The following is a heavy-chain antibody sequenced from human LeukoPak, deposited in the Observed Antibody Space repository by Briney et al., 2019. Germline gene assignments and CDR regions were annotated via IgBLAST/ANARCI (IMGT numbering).Heavy chain of an antibody. V-gene: IGHV3-21*01. D-gene: IGHD2-21*01. CDR1: GFTFSSYT. J-gene: IGHJ3*02. CDR2: ISGLSNYI. CDR3: ARDESGDNDAFDI. Sequence: GGSLRLSCAASGFTFSSYTMNWVRLAPGKGLEWVSSISGLSNYIYYADSVKGRFTISRGNAKNSLYLQMNSLRAEDTAVYYCARDESGDNDAFDIWGQGTMVTVSS.